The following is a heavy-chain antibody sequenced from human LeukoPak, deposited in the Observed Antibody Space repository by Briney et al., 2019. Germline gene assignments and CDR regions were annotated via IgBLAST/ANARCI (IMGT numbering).Heavy chain of an antibody. J-gene: IGHJ6*02. CDR3: VTGAYYDFWSGYSRPYGMDV. Sequence: GGSLRLSCAASGFTFSSYSMNWVRQAPGKGLEWVSYISSSSSTIYYADSVKGRFTISRDNAKNSLCLQMNSLRAEDTAVYYCVTGAYYDFWSGYSRPYGMDVWGQGTTVTVSS. CDR2: ISSSSSTI. V-gene: IGHV3-48*01. D-gene: IGHD3-3*01. CDR1: GFTFSSYS.